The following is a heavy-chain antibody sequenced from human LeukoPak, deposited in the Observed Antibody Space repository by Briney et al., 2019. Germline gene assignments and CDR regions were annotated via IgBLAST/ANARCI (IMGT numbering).Heavy chain of an antibody. V-gene: IGHV3-21*01. J-gene: IGHJ4*02. D-gene: IGHD6-19*01. CDR3: AREAVAGSGYFFDY. CDR1: GFSFSSYT. Sequence: GGSLRLSCAASGFSFSSYTMNWVRQAPGKGLEWVSIISSSSSYIYYADSVKGRFTISRDNAKNALYLQMNSLRVEDTAVYYCAREAVAGSGYFFDYWGQGTLVTVSS. CDR2: ISSSSSYI.